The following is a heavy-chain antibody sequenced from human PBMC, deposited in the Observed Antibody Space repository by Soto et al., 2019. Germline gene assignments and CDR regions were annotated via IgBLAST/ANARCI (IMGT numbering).Heavy chain of an antibody. V-gene: IGHV4-39*01. Sequence: QLQLQESGPGLVKPSETLSLTCTVSGGSISSSSYYWGWIRQPPGKGLEWIGSIYYSGSTYYNPSLKRRVTISVDTSKNQFSLKLSSVTAADTAVYYCARQVLRFLEWLPYDFDYWGQGTLVTVSS. D-gene: IGHD3-3*01. CDR2: IYYSGST. J-gene: IGHJ4*02. CDR3: ARQVLRFLEWLPYDFDY. CDR1: GGSISSSSYY.